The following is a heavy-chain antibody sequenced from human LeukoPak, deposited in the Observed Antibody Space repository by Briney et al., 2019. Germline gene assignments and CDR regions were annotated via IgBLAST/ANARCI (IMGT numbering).Heavy chain of an antibody. J-gene: IGHJ4*02. CDR2: ISSSGSTI. CDR1: GFTFSDYY. Sequence: PGGSLRLSCAASGFTFSDYYMSWLRQAPGKGLEWVSYISSSGSTIYYADSVKGRFTISRDNAKNSLYLQMNSLRAEDTAVYYCARGPGDIVVVPAATDYWGQGTLVTVSS. CDR3: ARGPGDIVVVPAATDY. V-gene: IGHV3-11*01. D-gene: IGHD2-2*01.